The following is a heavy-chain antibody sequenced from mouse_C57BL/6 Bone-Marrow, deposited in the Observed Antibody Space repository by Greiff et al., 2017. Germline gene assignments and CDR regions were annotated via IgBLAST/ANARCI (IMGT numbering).Heavy chain of an antibody. CDR3: ARRNWPRAMDY. V-gene: IGHV1-85*01. D-gene: IGHD4-1*01. CDR2: IYPRDGST. J-gene: IGHJ4*01. CDR1: GYTFTSYG. Sequence: QVQLQQSGPELVKPGASVKLSCKASGYTFTSYGINWVKQRPGQGLEWIGWIYPRDGSTKYNEKFKGKATLTVDTSSSTAYMELRSLTSEDSAVYCCARRNWPRAMDYWGQGTSVTVSS.